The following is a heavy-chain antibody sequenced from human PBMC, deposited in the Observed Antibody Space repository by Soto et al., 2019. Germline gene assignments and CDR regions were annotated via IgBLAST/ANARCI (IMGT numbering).Heavy chain of an antibody. V-gene: IGHV3-74*01. Sequence: GGSLRLSCAASGFTFSSFWMHWVRQAPGKGLVWVSHIDNDGSSTNYADSVKGRFTISRDNAKNTLYLQMNSLRVEDTAVYYCAKVPARYYFESWGQGTLVTVSS. CDR2: IDNDGSST. CDR3: AKVPARYYFES. J-gene: IGHJ4*02. CDR1: GFTFSSFW.